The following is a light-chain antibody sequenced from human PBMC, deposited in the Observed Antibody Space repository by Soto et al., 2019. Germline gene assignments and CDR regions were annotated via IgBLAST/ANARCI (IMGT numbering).Light chain of an antibody. V-gene: IGKV3-20*01. CDR3: QQYGSLPWT. CDR1: QSVSSSY. CDR2: GAS. Sequence: ESVLTQSPAILSLSPGERATLSCRASQSVSSSYLAWYQQKPGQTPRLLIYGASSRATGIPDRFSGSGSGKDFTLTISRLEPDDCAVYYCQQYGSLPWTLGQGTKVDIK. J-gene: IGKJ1*01.